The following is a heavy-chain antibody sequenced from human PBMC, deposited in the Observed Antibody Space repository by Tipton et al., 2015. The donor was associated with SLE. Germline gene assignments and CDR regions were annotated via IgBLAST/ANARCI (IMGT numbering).Heavy chain of an antibody. D-gene: IGHD3-9*01. J-gene: IGHJ5*02. CDR1: GGSISSSTYY. V-gene: IGHV4-39*01. CDR2: VSYTGST. Sequence: TLSLTCTVFGGSISSSTYYWGWIRQSPGKGLDWIGSVSYTGSTFYNPSLKSRVTMSVDTSKNQSSLNLRSVTAADTAVYYCARALYDILTGYHSLFDPWGQGILVTVSS. CDR3: ARALYDILTGYHSLFDP.